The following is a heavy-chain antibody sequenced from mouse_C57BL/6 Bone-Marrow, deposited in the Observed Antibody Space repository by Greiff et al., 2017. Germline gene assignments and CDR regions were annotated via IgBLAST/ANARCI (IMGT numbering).Heavy chain of an antibody. J-gene: IGHJ1*03. Sequence: VQLQQSGAELARPGASVKLSCKASGYTFTSYGISWVKQRTGQGLEWIGEIYPRSGNTYYNEKFKGKATLTADKSSSTAYMELRSLTSEDSAVYFCARSGYCGSSYGGYFDVWGTGTTVTVSS. V-gene: IGHV1-81*01. D-gene: IGHD1-1*01. CDR2: IYPRSGNT. CDR3: ARSGYCGSSYGGYFDV. CDR1: GYTFTSYG.